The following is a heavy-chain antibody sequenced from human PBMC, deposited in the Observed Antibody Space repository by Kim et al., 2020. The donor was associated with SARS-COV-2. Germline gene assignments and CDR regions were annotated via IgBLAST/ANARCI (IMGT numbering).Heavy chain of an antibody. CDR3: AGDSDYDILTGFSDY. V-gene: IGHV3-7*03. Sequence: DSVKGRFTISRDNAKNSLYLQMNSLRAEDTAVYYCAGDSDYDILTGFSDYWGQGTLVTVSS. J-gene: IGHJ4*02. D-gene: IGHD3-9*01.